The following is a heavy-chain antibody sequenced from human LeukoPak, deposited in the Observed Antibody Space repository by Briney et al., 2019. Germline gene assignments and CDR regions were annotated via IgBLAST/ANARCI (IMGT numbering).Heavy chain of an antibody. D-gene: IGHD3-22*01. J-gene: IGHJ4*02. Sequence: SQTLPLTCTVSGGSISSYYWSWIRQPPGKGLEWIGYIYYSGSTNYNPSLKSRVTISVDTSKNQFSLKLSSVTAADTAVYYCARGHYYDSSGLFDYWGQGTLVTVSS. CDR3: ARGHYYDSSGLFDY. CDR2: IYYSGST. CDR1: GGSISSYY. V-gene: IGHV4-59*01.